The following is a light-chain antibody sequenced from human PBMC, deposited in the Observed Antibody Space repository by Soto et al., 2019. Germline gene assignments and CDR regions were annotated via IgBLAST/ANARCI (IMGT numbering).Light chain of an antibody. CDR2: TXA. CDR1: QSLVFSDGNTY. J-gene: IGKJ1*01. V-gene: IGKV2-30*01. Sequence: EVCMSQAPLSLPVTLGQPASVSXRSSQSLVFSDGNTYLNWXQQRRGXSPRXXXGTXANQESGGPDRLSGSGSVTDFPLKISRVEAEDFGVYYCMQGTHGPPTFGQGTKVDIK. CDR3: MQGTHGPPT.